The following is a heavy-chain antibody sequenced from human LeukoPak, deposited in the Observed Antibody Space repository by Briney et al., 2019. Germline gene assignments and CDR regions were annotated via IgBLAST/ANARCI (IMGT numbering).Heavy chain of an antibody. D-gene: IGHD5-12*01. CDR2: IYSGGTT. J-gene: IGHJ4*02. V-gene: IGHV3-66*01. Sequence: GGSLRLSCAATGFTVSSNYMSWVRQAPGKGLGWVSVIYSGGTTYYADSVKGRFTISRDNAKNSLYLQMNSLRAEDTAVYYCARDRYGGYDSPFDYWGQGTLVTVSS. CDR3: ARDRYGGYDSPFDY. CDR1: GFTVSSNY.